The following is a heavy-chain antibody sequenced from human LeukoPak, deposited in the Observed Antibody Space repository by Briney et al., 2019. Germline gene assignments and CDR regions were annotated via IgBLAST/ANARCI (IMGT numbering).Heavy chain of an antibody. V-gene: IGHV4-39*01. J-gene: IGHJ3*02. CDR1: GGSISSSSYY. D-gene: IGHD3-9*01. Sequence: SETLSLTCTDSGGSISSSSYYWGWIRQPPGKGLEWIGSIYYSGSTYYNPSLKSRVTISVDTSKNQFSLKLSSVTAADTAVYYCARHGQLYYDILTGYYSSLGAFDIWGQGTMVTVSS. CDR2: IYYSGST. CDR3: ARHGQLYYDILTGYYSSLGAFDI.